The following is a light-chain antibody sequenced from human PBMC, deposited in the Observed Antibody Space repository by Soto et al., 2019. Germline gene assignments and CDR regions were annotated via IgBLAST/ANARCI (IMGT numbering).Light chain of an antibody. Sequence: DIPMTQSPSTLSASVGDRVTITCRASQSISTWLAWYQQKPGKAPKLLIYDASNLEGGVPSRFSGSGSGTEFTLTISSLQPDDFATYYCQQYDSYLTFGGGTKVEI. J-gene: IGKJ4*01. CDR1: QSISTW. V-gene: IGKV1-5*01. CDR3: QQYDSYLT. CDR2: DAS.